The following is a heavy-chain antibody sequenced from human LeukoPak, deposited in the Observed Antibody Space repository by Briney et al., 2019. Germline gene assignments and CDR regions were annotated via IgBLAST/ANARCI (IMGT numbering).Heavy chain of an antibody. CDR1: GFTFSSYS. CDR2: ISSSSSYI. Sequence: GGSLRLSCAASGFTFSSYSMNWVRQAPGKGLEWVSSISSSSSYIYYADSVKGRFTISRDNAKNSLYLQMNSLRAEDTAVYYCASRGYSGYDIDYWGQGTLVTVSS. V-gene: IGHV3-21*01. CDR3: ASRGYSGYDIDY. D-gene: IGHD5-12*01. J-gene: IGHJ4*02.